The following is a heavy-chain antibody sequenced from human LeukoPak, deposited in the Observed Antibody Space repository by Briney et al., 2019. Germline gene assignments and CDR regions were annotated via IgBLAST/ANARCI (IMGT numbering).Heavy chain of an antibody. D-gene: IGHD2-2*01. J-gene: IGHJ5*02. CDR3: AGRYCSSTSCYPFDP. Sequence: PSETPSLTCTVSGGSISSGDYYWSWIRQPPGKGLEWIGYIYYSGSTYYNPSLKSRVTISVDTSKNQFSLKLSSVTAADTAVYYCAGRYCSSTSCYPFDPWGQGTLVTVSS. V-gene: IGHV4-30-4*08. CDR1: GGSISSGDYY. CDR2: IYYSGST.